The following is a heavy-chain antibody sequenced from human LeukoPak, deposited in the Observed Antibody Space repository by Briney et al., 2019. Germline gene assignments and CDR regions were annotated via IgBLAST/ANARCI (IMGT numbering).Heavy chain of an antibody. CDR3: ARDRGGGDYVFGIGENDY. Sequence: ASVKVSCKASGYTFTSYGISWVRQAPGQGLEWMGWISAYNGNTNYAQKLQGRVTMTTDTSTSTAYMELRSLRSNDTAVYYCARDRGGGDYVFGIGENDYWGQGTLVTVSS. D-gene: IGHD4-17*01. V-gene: IGHV1-18*01. CDR2: ISAYNGNT. J-gene: IGHJ4*02. CDR1: GYTFTSYG.